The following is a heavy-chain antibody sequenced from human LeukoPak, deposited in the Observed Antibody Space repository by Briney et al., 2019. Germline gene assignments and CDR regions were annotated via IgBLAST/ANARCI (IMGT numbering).Heavy chain of an antibody. J-gene: IGHJ4*02. Sequence: SQTLSLTCAISGDTGSSISAAWNWIRQSPWRGLEWRGRTYYRSKWYNNYAVSVKSRITINPDTSKNQFPLQLNSVTPDDTAVYFCAREKQLGKFDFWGQGTLVTVSS. V-gene: IGHV6-1*01. CDR3: AREKQLGKFDF. CDR2: TYYRSKWYN. CDR1: GDTGSSISAA. D-gene: IGHD7-27*01.